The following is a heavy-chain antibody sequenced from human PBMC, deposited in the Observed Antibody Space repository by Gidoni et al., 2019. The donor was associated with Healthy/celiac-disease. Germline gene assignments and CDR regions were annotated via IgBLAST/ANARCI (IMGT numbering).Heavy chain of an antibody. CDR1: GYTFTSYG. CDR2: ISAYNGNT. D-gene: IGHD3-22*01. Sequence: QVQLVQSGAEVKKPGASVKVSCKASGYTFTSYGISWVRQAPGQGLEWMGWISAYNGNTNYAQKLQGRVTMTTDTSTSTAYMELRSLRSDDTAVYYCARAYYYDSSGYYYSAFDIWGQGTMVTVSS. CDR3: ARAYYYDSSGYYYSAFDI. V-gene: IGHV1-18*01. J-gene: IGHJ3*02.